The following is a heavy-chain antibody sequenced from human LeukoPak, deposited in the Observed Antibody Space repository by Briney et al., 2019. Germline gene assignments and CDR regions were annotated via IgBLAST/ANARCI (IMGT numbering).Heavy chain of an antibody. CDR2: IHYSGST. V-gene: IGHV4-59*01. Sequence: PSETLSLTCTVSGGYMSSYYWSWIRRPPGKGLEWIGYIHYSGSTNYNPSLKSRVTISVDTSKNQFSLKLSSVTAADTAVYYCARSLVGVPYYFDYWGQGTLVTVSS. CDR3: ARSLVGVPYYFDY. CDR1: GGYMSSYY. D-gene: IGHD1-26*01. J-gene: IGHJ4*02.